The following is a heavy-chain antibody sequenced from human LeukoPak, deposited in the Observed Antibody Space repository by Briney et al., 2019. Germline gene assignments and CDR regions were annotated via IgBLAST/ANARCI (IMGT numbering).Heavy chain of an antibody. CDR2: IYPGDSDT. J-gene: IGHJ3*02. Sequence: GESLKISCKGSGYSFTSYWIGWVRQMPGKGLEWLGIIYPGDSDTRYSPSFQGQVTISADKSISTAYLQWSSLKASDSAMYYCATNTMFRGIHAFDIWGQGTMVTVSS. V-gene: IGHV5-51*01. D-gene: IGHD3-10*01. CDR3: ATNTMFRGIHAFDI. CDR1: GYSFTSYW.